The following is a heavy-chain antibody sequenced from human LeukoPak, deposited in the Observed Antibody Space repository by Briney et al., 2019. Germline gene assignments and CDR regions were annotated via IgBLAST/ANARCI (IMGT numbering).Heavy chain of an antibody. D-gene: IGHD3-22*01. CDR1: GGSVSSGNYY. J-gene: IGHJ3*02. Sequence: PSETLSLTCTVSGGSVSSGNYYWSWIRQPPGKGLEWIGYIHYTGSPNYNPSLKSRVTILVDTSKNQFSLRLSSVTAADTAVYYCAREASRSSGYYSSAFDIWGQGTMVTVSS. CDR2: IHYTGSP. V-gene: IGHV4-61*01. CDR3: AREASRSSGYYSSAFDI.